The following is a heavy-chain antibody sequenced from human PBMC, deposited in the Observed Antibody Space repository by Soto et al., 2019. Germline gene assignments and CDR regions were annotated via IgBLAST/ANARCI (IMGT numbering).Heavy chain of an antibody. J-gene: IGHJ4*02. CDR2: IRSKANNYAT. D-gene: IGHD3-3*01. V-gene: IGHV3-73*01. Sequence: HPGGSLRLSCAASGFTFSASAMHWVRQASGKGLEWVGRIRSKANNYATVYAASVKGRFTISRDDSKNTLYLQMNSLRAEDTAVYYCAKGPRHGVTIFGVVIPTPYFDYWGQGTLVTVSS. CDR1: GFTFSASA. CDR3: AKGPRHGVTIFGVVIPTPYFDY.